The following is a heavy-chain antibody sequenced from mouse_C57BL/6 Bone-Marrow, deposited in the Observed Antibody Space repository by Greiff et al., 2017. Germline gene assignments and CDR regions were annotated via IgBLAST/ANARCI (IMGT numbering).Heavy chain of an antibody. D-gene: IGHD1-1*01. CDR1: GYTFTSYG. CDR2: IYPRSGNT. J-gene: IGHJ2*01. V-gene: IGHV1-81*01. Sequence: VTLEESGAELARPGASVKLSCKASGYTFTSYGISWVKQRTGQGLEWIGEIYPRSGNTYYNEKFKGTATMTTDKSSSTAYMELRSLTSEDSAVYYCARGYYYGSSHFDYWDQGTTLTVSS. CDR3: ARGYYYGSSHFDY.